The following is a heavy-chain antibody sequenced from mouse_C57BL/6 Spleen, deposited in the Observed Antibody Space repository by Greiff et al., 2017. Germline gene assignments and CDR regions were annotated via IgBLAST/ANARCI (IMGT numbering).Heavy chain of an antibody. J-gene: IGHJ4*01. D-gene: IGHD4-1*01. CDR3: ARNSGTGYAMDY. CDR2: INPKYGTT. V-gene: IGHV1-39*01. Sequence: EVQLQQSGPELVKPGASVKISCKASGYSINDYNMNWVKQSNGKSREWIGVINPKYGTTSYNPKFKGKATLTVDPSTSTAYMPLNSLTSEDTAVYYCARNSGTGYAMDYWGQGTSVTVSS. CDR1: GYSINDYN.